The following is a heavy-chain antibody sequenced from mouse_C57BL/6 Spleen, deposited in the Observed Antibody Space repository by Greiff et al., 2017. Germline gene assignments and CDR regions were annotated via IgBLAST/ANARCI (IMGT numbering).Heavy chain of an antibody. CDR1: GYSITSGYY. J-gene: IGHJ1*03. V-gene: IGHV3-6*01. Sequence: EVQLQQSGPGLVKPSQSLSLTCSVTGYSITSGYYWNWIRQFPGNKLEWMGYISYDGSNNYNPSLKNRISITRDTSKNQFFLKLNSVTTEDTATYYCARVDYSNYGWYFDVWGTGTTVTVSS. CDR3: ARVDYSNYGWYFDV. CDR2: ISYDGSN. D-gene: IGHD2-5*01.